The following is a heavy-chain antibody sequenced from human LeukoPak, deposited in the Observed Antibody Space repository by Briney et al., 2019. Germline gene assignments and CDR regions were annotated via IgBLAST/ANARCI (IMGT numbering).Heavy chain of an antibody. D-gene: IGHD3-10*01. CDR3: AKDYYGSEERNY. J-gene: IGHJ4*02. CDR2: IIPIFGTA. CDR1: GGTFSSYA. Sequence: SVKVSCKASGGTFSSYAISWVRQAPGQGLEWMGGIIPIFGTANYAQKFQGRVTITADESTSTAYMELSSLRSEDTAVYYCAKDYYGSEERNYWGQGTLVTVSS. V-gene: IGHV1-69*13.